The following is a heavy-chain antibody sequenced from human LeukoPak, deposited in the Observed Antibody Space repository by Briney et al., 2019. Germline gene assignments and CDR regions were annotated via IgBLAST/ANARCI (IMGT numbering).Heavy chain of an antibody. CDR2: IYTSGST. V-gene: IGHV4-4*07. CDR1: GGSISSYY. D-gene: IGHD3-3*01. J-gene: IGHJ3*02. Sequence: KPSETLSLTCTVSGGSISSYYWSWIRQPPGKGLEWIGRIYTSGSTNYNPSLKSRVTISVDKSKNQFSLKLSSVTAADTAVYYCARDLLDYDFWSGSLLGAFDIWGQGTMVTVSS. CDR3: ARDLLDYDFWSGSLLGAFDI.